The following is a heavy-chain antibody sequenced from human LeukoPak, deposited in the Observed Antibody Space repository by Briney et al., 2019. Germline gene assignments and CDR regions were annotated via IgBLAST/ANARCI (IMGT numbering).Heavy chain of an antibody. CDR1: GGSFSGYY. Sequence: SETLSLTCAVYGGSFSGYYWSWIRQPPGKGLEWIGEINHSGSTNYNPSLKSRVTISVDTSKNQFSLKLSSVIAADTAVYYCARITQGVGYWGQGTLVTVSS. J-gene: IGHJ4*02. CDR2: INHSGST. D-gene: IGHD3-16*01. V-gene: IGHV4-34*01. CDR3: ARITQGVGY.